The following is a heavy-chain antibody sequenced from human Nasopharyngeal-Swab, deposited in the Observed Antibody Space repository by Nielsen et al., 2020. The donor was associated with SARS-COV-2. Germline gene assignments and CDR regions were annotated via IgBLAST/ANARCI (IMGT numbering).Heavy chain of an antibody. Sequence: GGSLRLSCAASGFTFSDSAIHWVRQASGKGLEWVGRFRSKGNNYATASSASVKGRFIIFRDDPTNTAYLQMNSLKTEDTAMYYCTRCGGGCYSGRDYWGQGTLVTVSS. CDR3: TRCGGGCYSGRDY. CDR2: FRSKGNNYAT. V-gene: IGHV3-73*01. CDR1: GFTFSDSA. D-gene: IGHD2-15*01. J-gene: IGHJ4*02.